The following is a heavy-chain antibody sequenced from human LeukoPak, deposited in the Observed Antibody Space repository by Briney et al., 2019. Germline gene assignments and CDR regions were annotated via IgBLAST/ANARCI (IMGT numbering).Heavy chain of an antibody. CDR2: IHPGDSDT. Sequence: GEPLKVSCKGSGYTFTSYWIGWVRQVPGKGLEWMGIIHPGDSDTTYSPSFQGQVTISADKSIGIAYLQWSSLKASDTAMYYCARLTYYARYYMDVWGKGTTVTVSS. J-gene: IGHJ6*03. V-gene: IGHV5-51*01. CDR3: ARLTYYARYYMDV. D-gene: IGHD3-3*01. CDR1: GYTFTSYW.